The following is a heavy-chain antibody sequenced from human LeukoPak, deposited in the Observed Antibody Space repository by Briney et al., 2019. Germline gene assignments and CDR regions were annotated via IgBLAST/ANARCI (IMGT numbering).Heavy chain of an antibody. CDR1: GFTFSRHA. J-gene: IGHJ4*02. Sequence: PGGSLRLSCAASGFTFSRHAMSWVRQAPGKGLEWASAISGSGGSTHYADSVKGRFTISRDNSKNTLYLQMNSLRAEDTAVYYCAKCGEDYGDSITDYWGQGTLVTVSS. V-gene: IGHV3-23*01. D-gene: IGHD4-17*01. CDR3: AKCGEDYGDSITDY. CDR2: ISGSGGST.